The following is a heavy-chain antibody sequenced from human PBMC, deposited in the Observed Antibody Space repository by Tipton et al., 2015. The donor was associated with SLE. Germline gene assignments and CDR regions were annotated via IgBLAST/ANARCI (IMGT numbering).Heavy chain of an antibody. V-gene: IGHV4-30-4*01. CDR3: ARTVTTLFYFDY. Sequence: TLSLTCTVSGGSIRSGAYYWSWIRQPPGKGLEWVGYIHYSGSTYYNPSLKSRVTISVDTSKNQFSLKLSSVTAADTAVYYCARTVTTLFYFDYWGQGTLVTVSS. J-gene: IGHJ4*02. CDR1: GGSIRSGAYY. CDR2: IHYSGST. D-gene: IGHD4-17*01.